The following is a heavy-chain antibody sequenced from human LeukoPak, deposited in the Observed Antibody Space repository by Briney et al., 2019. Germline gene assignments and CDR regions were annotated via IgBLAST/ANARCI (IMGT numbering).Heavy chain of an antibody. Sequence: SETLSLTCTVSGGSISSYYWSWIRQPAGKGLEWIGRIYTSGSTNYNPSLKSRVTMSVDTSKNQFSLKVSSVTAADTAVYYCARDNLLEWSFDYWGQGTLVTVSS. J-gene: IGHJ4*02. D-gene: IGHD3-3*01. V-gene: IGHV4-4*07. CDR1: GGSISSYY. CDR3: ARDNLLEWSFDY. CDR2: IYTSGST.